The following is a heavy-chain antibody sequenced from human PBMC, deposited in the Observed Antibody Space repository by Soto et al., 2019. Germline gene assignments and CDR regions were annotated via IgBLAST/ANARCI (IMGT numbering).Heavy chain of an antibody. V-gene: IGHV3-7*01. Sequence: GGSLRLSCGASGFAFRSHWMSWVRQAPGKGLEWVANINQDGSQKYYVDSVKGRFTISRDNAKNSLYLQMNSLRAEDTAVYYCAREGDSSGWYNWFDPWGQGTLVTVSS. CDR1: GFAFRSHW. CDR3: AREGDSSGWYNWFDP. D-gene: IGHD3-22*01. J-gene: IGHJ5*02. CDR2: INQDGSQK.